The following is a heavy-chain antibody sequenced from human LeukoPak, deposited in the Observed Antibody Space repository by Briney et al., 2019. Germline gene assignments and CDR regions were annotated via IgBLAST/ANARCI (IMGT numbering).Heavy chain of an antibody. V-gene: IGHV3-7*01. D-gene: IGHD2-15*01. CDR2: IKQDGTEK. CDR3: ARDHCSGGSCYSLADAIDI. CDR1: GFTFSSYW. J-gene: IGHJ3*02. Sequence: GGSLRLSCAASGFTFSSYWMSWVRQAPGKGLGWVANIKQDGTEKYYVDSVKGRLTISRDNAKNSLYLQMNSLRAEDTAVYYCARDHCSGGSCYSLADAIDIWGQGTLVTVSS.